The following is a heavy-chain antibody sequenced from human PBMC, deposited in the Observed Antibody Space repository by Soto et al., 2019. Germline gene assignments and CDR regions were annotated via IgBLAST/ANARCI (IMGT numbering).Heavy chain of an antibody. CDR2: INHSGTP. D-gene: IGHD3-9*01. J-gene: IGHJ5*02. CDR3: SRTDYFPP. Sequence: QVQLQQWGAGLLKPSETLSLTCAVSGGSFSNYYWCWIRPSPGKGLEWIGEINHSGTPNYNPSLNSRVTISVDTSRNQFSLILTSVNAADTAVYYCSRTDYFPPWGQGTLVTVSS. CDR1: GGSFSNYY. V-gene: IGHV4-34*02.